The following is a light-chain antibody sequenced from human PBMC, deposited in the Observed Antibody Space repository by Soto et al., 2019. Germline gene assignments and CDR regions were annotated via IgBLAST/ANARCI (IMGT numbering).Light chain of an antibody. J-gene: IGKJ4*01. Sequence: DIQMTQSPSSVSASVGDRVSITCRASQGSSSWLAWYQQKPGRAPKLLISTGSSLQSGVPSRFSGTRSGTDFTLTISSLQPEDLAPYYCQQANSFPLTFRGGPKVQIK. V-gene: IGKV1-12*01. CDR1: QGSSSW. CDR2: TGS. CDR3: QQANSFPLT.